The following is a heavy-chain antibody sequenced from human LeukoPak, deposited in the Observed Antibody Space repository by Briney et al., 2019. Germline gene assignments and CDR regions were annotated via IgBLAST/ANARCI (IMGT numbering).Heavy chain of an antibody. CDR1: GFTFSSDA. CDR2: ISGGGGTT. J-gene: IGHJ4*02. D-gene: IGHD4-23*01. CDR3: ARRGGHGGSFDY. V-gene: IGHV3-23*01. Sequence: GGSLRLSCAASGFTFSSDAMSWVRQAPGKGLEWVSVISGGGGTTYYSDSVKGRFTISRDNSKNTLYLQMNSLRAEDTAVYYCARRGGHGGSFDYWGQGTLVTVSS.